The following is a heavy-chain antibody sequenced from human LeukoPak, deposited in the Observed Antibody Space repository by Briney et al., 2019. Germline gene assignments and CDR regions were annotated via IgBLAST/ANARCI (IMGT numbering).Heavy chain of an antibody. V-gene: IGHV3-30*02. CDR2: IRYDGSNK. D-gene: IGHD3-3*01. Sequence: GGSLRLSCAASGFTFSSYGMHWVRQAPGKGLEWVTFIRYDGSNKYYADSVKGRFTISRDNSKNTLHLQLNSLRAEDTAVYYCAKDPAIFGVVNLPDNWFDPWGQGTLVTVSS. CDR1: GFTFSSYG. CDR3: AKDPAIFGVVNLPDNWFDP. J-gene: IGHJ5*02.